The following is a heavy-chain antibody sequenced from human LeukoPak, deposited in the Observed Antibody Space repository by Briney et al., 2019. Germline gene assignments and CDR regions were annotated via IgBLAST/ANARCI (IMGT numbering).Heavy chain of an antibody. CDR2: IDTAGGT. CDR1: GFTFRTYD. D-gene: IGHD3-9*01. J-gene: IGHJ4*02. Sequence: SGGSLRLSCAASGFTFRTYDMHWVRQVTGEGLEWVSAIDTAGGTYYPGSVKGRFTISRENTKNSLYLQMNSLRAEDTAVYYCAKGGSILTGYYPYFDCWGQGTLVTVSS. CDR3: AKGGSILTGYYPYFDC. V-gene: IGHV3-13*04.